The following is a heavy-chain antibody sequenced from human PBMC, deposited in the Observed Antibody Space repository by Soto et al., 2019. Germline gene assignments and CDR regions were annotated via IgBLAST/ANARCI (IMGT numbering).Heavy chain of an antibody. Sequence: ASVKVSCKASGYTFTSYYMHWVRQAPGQGLEWMGIINPSGGSTSYAQKFQGRVTMTRDTSTSTVYMELSSLRSEDTAVYYCARDPVTMVRGVIIKDNWFDPWGQGTLVTVSS. CDR3: ARDPVTMVRGVIIKDNWFDP. CDR1: GYTFTSYY. CDR2: INPSGGST. J-gene: IGHJ5*02. V-gene: IGHV1-46*03. D-gene: IGHD3-10*01.